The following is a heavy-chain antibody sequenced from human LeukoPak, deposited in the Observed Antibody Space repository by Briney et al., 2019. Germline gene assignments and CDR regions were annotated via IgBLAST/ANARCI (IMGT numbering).Heavy chain of an antibody. CDR3: AKGFSSSQTRGPFDI. CDR1: GFTFSSYA. Sequence: GGSLRLSCAASGFTFSSYAMTWVRQAPGKGLEWVSAISGSGGRTYYSDSVKGRFTTSRDNSKSTLYLQMNSLRAEDTAVYYCAKGFSSSQTRGPFDIWGQGTMVTVSS. D-gene: IGHD6-13*01. J-gene: IGHJ3*02. V-gene: IGHV3-23*01. CDR2: ISGSGGRT.